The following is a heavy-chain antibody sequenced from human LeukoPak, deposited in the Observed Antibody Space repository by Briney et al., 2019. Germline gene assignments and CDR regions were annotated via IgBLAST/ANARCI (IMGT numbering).Heavy chain of an antibody. Sequence: PGGSLRLSCAASGFTFNSYWMHWVRQAPGKGLEWVSSISSSSSYIYYADSVKGRFTISRDNAKNSLYLQMNSLRAEDTAVYYCARGVVRYFDYWGQGALVTVSS. D-gene: IGHD3-9*01. V-gene: IGHV3-21*01. CDR2: ISSSSSYI. CDR1: GFTFNSYW. CDR3: ARGVVRYFDY. J-gene: IGHJ4*02.